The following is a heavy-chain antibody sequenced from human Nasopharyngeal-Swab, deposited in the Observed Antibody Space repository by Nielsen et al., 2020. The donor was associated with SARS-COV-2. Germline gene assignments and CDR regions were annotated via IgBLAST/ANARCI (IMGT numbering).Heavy chain of an antibody. J-gene: IGHJ4*02. CDR1: GGSFSGYY. Sequence: SETLSLTCAVYGGSFSGYYWSWIRQPPGKGLEWLGEINHSGSTNYNPSLKSRVTISVETSKNQFSLKLSSVTAADTAVYYCARGGGYSYGAIDYWGQGTLVTVSS. D-gene: IGHD5-18*01. CDR2: INHSGST. CDR3: ARGGGYSYGAIDY. V-gene: IGHV4-34*01.